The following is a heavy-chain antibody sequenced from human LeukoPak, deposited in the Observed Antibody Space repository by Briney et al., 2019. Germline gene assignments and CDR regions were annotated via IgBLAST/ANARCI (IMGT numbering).Heavy chain of an antibody. CDR2: INT. Sequence: GESLKISCKGSGYSFTSYWIGWVRQMPGKGLEWMGIINTRYSPSFQGQVTISADKSISTAYLQWSSLKASDTAMYYCARPPFGAVAYFDYWGQGTLVTVSS. CDR3: ARPPFGAVAYFDY. J-gene: IGHJ4*02. CDR1: GYSFTSYW. D-gene: IGHD6-19*01. V-gene: IGHV5-51*01.